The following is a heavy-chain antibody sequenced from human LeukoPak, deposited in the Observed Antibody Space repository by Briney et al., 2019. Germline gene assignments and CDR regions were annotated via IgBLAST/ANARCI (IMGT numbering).Heavy chain of an antibody. J-gene: IGHJ4*02. V-gene: IGHV4-59*01. Sequence: SETLSLTCAVYGGSFSGYYCSWIRQPPGKGLEWIGYIYYSGSTNYNPSLKSRVTISVDTSKNQFSLKLSSVTAADTAVYYCARDTSIAAAGTILDYWGQGTLVTVSS. D-gene: IGHD6-13*01. CDR1: GGSFSGYY. CDR3: ARDTSIAAAGTILDY. CDR2: IYYSGST.